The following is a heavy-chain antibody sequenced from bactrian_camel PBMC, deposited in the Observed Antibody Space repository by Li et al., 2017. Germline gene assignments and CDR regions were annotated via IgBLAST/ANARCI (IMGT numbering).Heavy chain of an antibody. CDR2: IHADGVTM. D-gene: IGHD6*01. V-gene: IGHV3-3*01. Sequence: HVQLVESGGGSVQAGGSLRLSCTVYGYYYPTNCMGWFRQGPGKEREGVASIHADGVTMHYADSVKGRFTISQDNAKKTVYLQMNGLLPEDTAVYYCATEGARWMVAGCRLGFPGTQVTVS. J-gene: IGHJ4*01. CDR1: GYYYPTNC.